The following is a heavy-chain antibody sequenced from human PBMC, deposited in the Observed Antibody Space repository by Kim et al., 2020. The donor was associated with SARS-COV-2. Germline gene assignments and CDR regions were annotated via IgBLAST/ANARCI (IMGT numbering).Heavy chain of an antibody. CDR2: INAGNGNT. CDR3: ARFRTSIAARPGGYNWFDP. V-gene: IGHV1-3*01. Sequence: ASVKVSCKASGYTFTSYAMHWVRQAPGQRLEWMGWINAGNGNTKYSQKFQGRVTITRDTSASTAYMELSSLRSEDTAVYYCARFRTSIAARPGGYNWFDPWGQGTLVTVSS. CDR1: GYTFTSYA. D-gene: IGHD6-6*01. J-gene: IGHJ5*02.